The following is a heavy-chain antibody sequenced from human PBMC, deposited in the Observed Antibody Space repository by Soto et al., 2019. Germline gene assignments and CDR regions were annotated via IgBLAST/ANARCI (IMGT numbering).Heavy chain of an antibody. CDR1: GFTFSSYA. V-gene: IGHV3-23*01. CDR2: ISGSGGST. Sequence: RGSLRLSCAASGFTFSSYAMSWVRQAPGKGLEWVSAISGSGGSTYYADSVKGRFTISRDNSKNTLYLQMNSLRAEDTAVYYCAKDGCSSTSCHDYWGQGTLVTVSS. CDR3: AKDGCSSTSCHDY. J-gene: IGHJ4*02. D-gene: IGHD2-2*01.